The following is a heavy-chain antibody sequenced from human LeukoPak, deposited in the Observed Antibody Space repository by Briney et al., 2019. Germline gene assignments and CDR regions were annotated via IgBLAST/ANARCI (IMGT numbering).Heavy chain of an antibody. CDR2: IYYSGST. V-gene: IGHV4-59*06. Sequence: SETLSLTCTVSGGSISSYYWSWIRQPPGKGLEWIGYIYYSGSTYYNPSLKSRVTISVDTSKNQFSLKLSSVTAADTAVYYCATVYYYDSSGYYKTVDYWGQGTLVTVSS. D-gene: IGHD3-22*01. CDR3: ATVYYYDSSGYYKTVDY. CDR1: GGSISSYY. J-gene: IGHJ4*02.